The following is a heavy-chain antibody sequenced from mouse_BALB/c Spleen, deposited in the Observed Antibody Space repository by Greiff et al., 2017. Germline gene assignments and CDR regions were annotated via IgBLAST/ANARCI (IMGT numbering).Heavy chain of an antibody. CDR2: IWGGGST. CDR3: ASYYYGSPWFAY. Sequence: VQGVESGPGLVAPSQSLSITCTVSGFSLSRYSVHWVRQPPGKGLEWLGMIWGGGSTDYNSALKSRLSISKDNSKSQVFLKMNSLQTDDTAMYYCASYYYGSPWFAYWGQGTLVTVSA. V-gene: IGHV2-6-4*01. J-gene: IGHJ3*01. D-gene: IGHD1-1*01. CDR1: GFSLSRYS.